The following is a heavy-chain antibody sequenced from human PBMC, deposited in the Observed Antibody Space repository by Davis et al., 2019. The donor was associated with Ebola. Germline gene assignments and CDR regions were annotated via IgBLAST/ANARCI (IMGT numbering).Heavy chain of an antibody. D-gene: IGHD6-6*01. V-gene: IGHV4-39*07. J-gene: IGHJ4*02. Sequence: MPSETLSLTCTVSGGSISSSIYYWGWIRQPPGKGLEWIGTIYHSGSTNYNPSLKSRVTISVDKSKNQFSLKLSSVTAADTAVYYCARIYSSIAAHVDYWGQGTLVTVSS. CDR2: IYHSGST. CDR3: ARIYSSIAAHVDY. CDR1: GGSISSSIYY.